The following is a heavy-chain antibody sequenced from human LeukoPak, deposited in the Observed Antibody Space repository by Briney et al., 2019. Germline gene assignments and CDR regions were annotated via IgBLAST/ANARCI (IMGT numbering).Heavy chain of an antibody. CDR2: IYYSGST. CDR3: ARHFGYYGSGSYADAFDI. D-gene: IGHD3-10*01. J-gene: IGHJ3*02. Sequence: SETLSLTCTVSGGSISSYYWSWIRQPPGKGLEWIGYIYYSGSTNYNPSLKSRVTISVDTSKNQFSLKLSSVTAADTAVYYCARHFGYYGSGSYADAFDIWGQGTMVTVSS. CDR1: GGSISSYY. V-gene: IGHV4-59*08.